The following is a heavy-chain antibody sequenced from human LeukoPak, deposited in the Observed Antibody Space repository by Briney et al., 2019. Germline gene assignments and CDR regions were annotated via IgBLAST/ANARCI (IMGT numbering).Heavy chain of an antibody. CDR2: ISGSAHKI. Sequence: GGSLRLSCVASGITFSNYAVSWVRQAPEKGPDWVSVISGSAHKIRYADSVKGRFTISRDNSENIVYLQMNNLRVEDTAVYYCAGRPTGYSSGYIHWGQGTLVTVSS. CDR3: AGRPTGYSSGYIH. V-gene: IGHV3-23*01. D-gene: IGHD5-18*01. CDR1: GITFSNYA. J-gene: IGHJ4*02.